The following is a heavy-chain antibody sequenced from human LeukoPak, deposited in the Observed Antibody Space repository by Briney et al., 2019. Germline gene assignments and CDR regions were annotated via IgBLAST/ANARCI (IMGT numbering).Heavy chain of an antibody. J-gene: IGHJ4*02. Sequence: ASVKVSCKASGYTFSSYGISWVRQAPGQGLEWVGWIRGNNGDTNYAQKFQGRVIMTTDTSTSTAYMELSSLRSEDTAVYYCARVGGCSGGSCPFDYWGQGTLVTVSS. D-gene: IGHD2-15*01. CDR1: GYTFSSYG. CDR3: ARVGGCSGGSCPFDY. V-gene: IGHV1-18*01. CDR2: IRGNNGDT.